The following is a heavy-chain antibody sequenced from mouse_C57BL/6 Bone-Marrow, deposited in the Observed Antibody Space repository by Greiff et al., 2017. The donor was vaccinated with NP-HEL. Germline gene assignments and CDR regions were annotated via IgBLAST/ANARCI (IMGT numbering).Heavy chain of an antibody. Sequence: QVQLKESGAELVRPGASVKLSCKASGYTFTDYYINWVKQRPGQGLEWIARIYPGSGNTYYNEKFKGKATLTAEKSSSTAYMQLSSLTSEDSAVYFCARAYGSSYHYYAMDYWGQGTSVTVSS. V-gene: IGHV1-76*01. CDR3: ARAYGSSYHYYAMDY. D-gene: IGHD1-1*01. CDR2: IYPGSGNT. J-gene: IGHJ4*01. CDR1: GYTFTDYY.